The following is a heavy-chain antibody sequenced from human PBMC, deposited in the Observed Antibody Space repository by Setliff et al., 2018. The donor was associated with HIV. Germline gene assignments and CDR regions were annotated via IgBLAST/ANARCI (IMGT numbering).Heavy chain of an antibody. D-gene: IGHD2-8*02. V-gene: IGHV4-59*01. CDR2: VHDSGGT. J-gene: IGHJ2*01. Sequence: PSETLSLTCIVSGDSLGSYYWSWIRQSPGKGLEWIGDVHDSGGTRYSPSLDSRVTISSDTSTNQFSLMLHSVTAADTAVYFCAGGTTYWSWYFDLWGRGTLVTVSS. CDR3: AGGTTYWSWYFDL. CDR1: GDSLGSYY.